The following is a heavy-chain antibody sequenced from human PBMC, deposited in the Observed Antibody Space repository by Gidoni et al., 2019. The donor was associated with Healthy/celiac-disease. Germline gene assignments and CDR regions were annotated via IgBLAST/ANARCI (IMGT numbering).Heavy chain of an antibody. Sequence: EVQLVESGGGLVQPGGSRRPSCAASGFTFSSYSMNWVRQAPGKGLEWVSYISSSSSTIYYADSVKGRFTISRDNAKNSLYLQMNSLRAEDTAVYYCARATRTYYYDSSGYGLYYYGMDVWGQGTTVTVSS. J-gene: IGHJ6*02. D-gene: IGHD3-22*01. V-gene: IGHV3-48*01. CDR3: ARATRTYYYDSSGYGLYYYGMDV. CDR1: GFTFSSYS. CDR2: ISSSSSTI.